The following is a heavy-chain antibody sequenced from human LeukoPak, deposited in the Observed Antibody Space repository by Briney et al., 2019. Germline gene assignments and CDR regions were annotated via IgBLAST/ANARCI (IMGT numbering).Heavy chain of an antibody. CDR1: GYTFTGYY. J-gene: IGHJ6*03. CDR2: INPNSGGT. V-gene: IGHV1-2*02. D-gene: IGHD3-3*01. Sequence: ASVKVSCKASGYTFTGYYMHWVRQAPGQGLEWMGWINPNSGGTNYAQKLQGRVTMTTDTSTSTAYMELRSLRSGDTAVYYCAWSRYYVPFYYMDVCGKGTTVTVSS. CDR3: AWSRYYVPFYYMDV.